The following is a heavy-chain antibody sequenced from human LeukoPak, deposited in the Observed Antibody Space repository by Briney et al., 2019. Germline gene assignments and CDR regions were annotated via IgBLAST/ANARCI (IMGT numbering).Heavy chain of an antibody. CDR1: GYTFTSYD. V-gene: IGHV1-8*01. D-gene: IGHD3-10*01. Sequence: ASVKVSCKASGYTFTSYDINWVRQATGQGLEWMGWMNPNSGNTGYAQKFQGRVTMTRNTSISTAYMELSSLRSGDTAVYYCARGRMVRCLRRGYYYYMDVWGKGTTVTVSS. J-gene: IGHJ6*03. CDR2: MNPNSGNT. CDR3: ARGRMVRCLRRGYYYYMDV.